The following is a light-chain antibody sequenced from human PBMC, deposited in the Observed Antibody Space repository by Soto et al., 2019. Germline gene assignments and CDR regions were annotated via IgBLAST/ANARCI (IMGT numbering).Light chain of an antibody. CDR1: QSVSSSY. V-gene: IGKV3-20*01. J-gene: IGKJ5*01. CDR3: QQYGSSPT. Sequence: ESVLTQSPGTLSLSPGEGATLSCRASQSVSSSYLAWYQQKPGQAPRLLIYGASSRATGIPDRFSGSGSGTDFTLTISRLEPEDFAVYYCQQYGSSPTFGQATRL. CDR2: GAS.